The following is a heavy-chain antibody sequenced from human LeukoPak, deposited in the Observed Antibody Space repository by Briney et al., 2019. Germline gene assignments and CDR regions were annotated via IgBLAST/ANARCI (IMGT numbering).Heavy chain of an antibody. D-gene: IGHD5-24*01. CDR1: GYTFTGYY. J-gene: IGHJ3*02. Sequence: ASVKVSCKASGYTFTGYYIHWVRQAPGQGLEWMGWINPNSGGTNYARRFQGRVTMTRDTSISAAYMELSSLRSDDTAAYYCARVAEGYNYGAFDIWGQGTVVTVSS. V-gene: IGHV1-2*02. CDR3: ARVAEGYNYGAFDI. CDR2: INPNSGGT.